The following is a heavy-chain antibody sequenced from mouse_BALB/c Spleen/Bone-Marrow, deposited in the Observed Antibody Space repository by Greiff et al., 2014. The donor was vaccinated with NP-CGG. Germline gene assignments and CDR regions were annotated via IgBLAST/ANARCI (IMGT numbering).Heavy chain of an antibody. D-gene: IGHD1-1*01. J-gene: IGHJ3*01. Sequence: EVQLQQSGPGLVKPSQSLSLTCTVTGYSITSDYAWNWIRQFSGNKLEWMGYISYSGSTGYNPSLKSRISITRDTSKNQFFLQLNSVTTEDTATYYCARENYVSSPWFAYWGQGTLVTVSA. CDR3: ARENYVSSPWFAY. CDR2: ISYSGST. V-gene: IGHV3-2*02. CDR1: GYSITSDYA.